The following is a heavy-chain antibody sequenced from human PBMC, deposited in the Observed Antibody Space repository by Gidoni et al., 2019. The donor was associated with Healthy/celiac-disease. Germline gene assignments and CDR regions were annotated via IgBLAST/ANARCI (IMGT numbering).Heavy chain of an antibody. CDR1: GFPFSSYS. J-gene: IGHJ5*02. CDR3: AVSMANKGPWFDP. V-gene: IGHV3-21*01. CDR2: ISSSSSYI. D-gene: IGHD3-10*01. Sequence: EVQLVESGGGLVKPGGSLRLSCAASGFPFSSYSMNWVRQAPGKGLEWVSSISSSSSYIYYADSVKGRFTISRDNAKNSLYLQMNSLRAEDTAVYYCAVSMANKGPWFDPWGQGTLVTVSS.